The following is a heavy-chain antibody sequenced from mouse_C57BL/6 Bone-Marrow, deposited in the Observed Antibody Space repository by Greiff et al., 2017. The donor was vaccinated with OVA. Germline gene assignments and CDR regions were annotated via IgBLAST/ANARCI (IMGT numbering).Heavy chain of an antibody. D-gene: IGHD2-2*01. Sequence: QVQLQQPGAELVKPGASVKMSCKASGYTFTSYWITWVKQRPGQGLEWIGDIYPGSGSTNYNEKFKSKATLTVDTSSSTAYMQLSSLTSEDSAVYYCARKVRLWLRRFFDYWGQGTTLTVSS. V-gene: IGHV1-55*01. CDR3: ARKVRLWLRRFFDY. J-gene: IGHJ2*01. CDR2: IYPGSGST. CDR1: GYTFTSYW.